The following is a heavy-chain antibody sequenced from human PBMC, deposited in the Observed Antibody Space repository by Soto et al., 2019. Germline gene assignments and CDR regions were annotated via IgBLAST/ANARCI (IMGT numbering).Heavy chain of an antibody. CDR2: MSGSGSSI. CDR3: ARDNWKGAYYGLDV. D-gene: IGHD1-20*01. J-gene: IGHJ6*02. Sequence: EAQLLESGGGLVQPGESLTLSCVASHFAFNIDAMTWVRQAPGKGLEWVSSMSGSGSSIYYADSVKGRFTINRDKSKKTLYLQMSSLRDEDTAVYWCARDNWKGAYYGLDVWGQGTTVTVS. CDR1: HFAFNIDA. V-gene: IGHV3-23*01.